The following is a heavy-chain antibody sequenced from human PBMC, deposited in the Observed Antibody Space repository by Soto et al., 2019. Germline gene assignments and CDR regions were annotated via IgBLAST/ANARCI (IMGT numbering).Heavy chain of an antibody. CDR3: ATKLPKYYYYYYGMDV. Sequence: QVQLVQSGAEVKKPGSSVKVSCKASGGTFSSYAISWVRQAPGQGLEWMGGSIPIFGTANYAQKFQGRVTITADESTSTAYMELSSLRSEDTAVYYCATKLPKYYYYYYGMDVWGQGTTVTVSS. D-gene: IGHD6-6*01. J-gene: IGHJ6*02. CDR1: GGTFSSYA. CDR2: SIPIFGTA. V-gene: IGHV1-69*01.